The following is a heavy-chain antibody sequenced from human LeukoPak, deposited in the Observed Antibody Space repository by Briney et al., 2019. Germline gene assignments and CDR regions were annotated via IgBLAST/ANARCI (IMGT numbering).Heavy chain of an antibody. CDR2: IYHSGST. D-gene: IGHD3-10*01. V-gene: IGHV4-4*02. CDR3: AGTYGSGSYRYYYYYGMDV. Sequence: PSGTLSLTCAVSGGSISSSNWWSWVRQPPGKGLEWIGEIYHSGSTNYNPSLKSRVTISVDKSKNQFSLKLSSVTAADTAVYYCAGTYGSGSYRYYYYYGMDVWGQGTTVTVSS. CDR1: GGSISSSNW. J-gene: IGHJ6*02.